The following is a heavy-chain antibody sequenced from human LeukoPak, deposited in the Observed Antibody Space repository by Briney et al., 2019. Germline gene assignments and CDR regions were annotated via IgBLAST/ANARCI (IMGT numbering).Heavy chain of an antibody. CDR2: ISGSGGST. CDR3: AKVSRYIVVVVAATWDYFDY. V-gene: IGHV3-23*01. D-gene: IGHD2-15*01. CDR1: GFTFSSYA. Sequence: GGSLRLSCAAPGFTFSSYAMSWVRQAPGKGLEWVSAISGSGGSTYYADSVKGRFTISRDNSKNTLYLQMNSLRAEDTAVYYCAKVSRYIVVVVAATWDYFDYWGQGTLVTVSS. J-gene: IGHJ4*02.